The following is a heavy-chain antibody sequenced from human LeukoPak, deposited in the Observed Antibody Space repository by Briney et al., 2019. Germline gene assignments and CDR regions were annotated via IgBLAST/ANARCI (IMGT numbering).Heavy chain of an antibody. Sequence: NPSETLSLTCTVSGGSISSYYWSWIRQPPGKGLEWIGYIYYSGSTNYNPSLKSRVTISVDTSKNQFSLKLSSVTAADTAVYYCARLRTSSGYPPFDYWGQGTLVTVSS. J-gene: IGHJ4*02. CDR3: ARLRTSSGYPPFDY. CDR1: GGSISSYY. CDR2: IYYSGST. V-gene: IGHV4-59*08. D-gene: IGHD3-22*01.